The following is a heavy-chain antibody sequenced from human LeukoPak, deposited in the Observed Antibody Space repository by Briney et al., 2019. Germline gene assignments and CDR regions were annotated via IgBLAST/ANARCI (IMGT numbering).Heavy chain of an antibody. CDR3: ARGKGLLWFGELFGQYNWFDP. Sequence: SETLSLTCAVYGGSFRGYYWSWIRQPLGKGLEWIGEINHSGSTNYNPSLKSRVTISVDTSKNQFSLKLSSVTAADTAVYYCARGKGLLWFGELFGQYNWFDPWGQGTLVTVSS. V-gene: IGHV4-34*01. CDR2: INHSGST. J-gene: IGHJ5*02. D-gene: IGHD3-10*01. CDR1: GGSFRGYY.